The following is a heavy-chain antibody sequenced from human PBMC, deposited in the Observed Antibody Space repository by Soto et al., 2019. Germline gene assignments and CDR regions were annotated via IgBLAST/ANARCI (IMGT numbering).Heavy chain of an antibody. D-gene: IGHD2-15*01. CDR1: GGSFSGYY. Sequence: SSETLSLTCAVYGGSFSGYYWSWIRQPPGKGLEWIGEINHSGSTNYNPSLKSRVTISVDTSKNQFSLKLSSVTAADTAVYYCARGKGYCSGGSCYSVRRRYYFDYWGQGTLVTVSS. V-gene: IGHV4-34*01. CDR2: INHSGST. CDR3: ARGKGYCSGGSCYSVRRRYYFDY. J-gene: IGHJ4*02.